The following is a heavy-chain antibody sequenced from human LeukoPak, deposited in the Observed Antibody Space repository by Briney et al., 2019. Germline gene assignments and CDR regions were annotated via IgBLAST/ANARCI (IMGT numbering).Heavy chain of an antibody. CDR3: ARVYQSAEYYFDY. Sequence: KSSETLSLTCTVSGGSIVSYYWSWIRQPPGKGLEWIGYIYYTGSTEYHPSLKSRVTISLDTSKNQFSLKLTSVTAADTAVYYCARVYQSAEYYFDYWGQGTLVTVSS. J-gene: IGHJ4*02. CDR2: IYYTGST. CDR1: GGSIVSYY. D-gene: IGHD2-2*01. V-gene: IGHV4-59*01.